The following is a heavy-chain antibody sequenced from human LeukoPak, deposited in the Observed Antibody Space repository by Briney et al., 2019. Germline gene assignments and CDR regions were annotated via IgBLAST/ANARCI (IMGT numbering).Heavy chain of an antibody. Sequence: SVNVSFKASGGTFSSYAISWVRQAPGQGLEWMGGIIPIFGTANYAQKFQGRVTITADESTSTAYMELSSLRSEDTAVYYCASGDYDYVWGSYRSYLDYWGQGTLVTVSS. V-gene: IGHV1-69*13. CDR2: IIPIFGTA. CDR1: GGTFSSYA. CDR3: ASGDYDYVWGSYRSYLDY. D-gene: IGHD3-16*02. J-gene: IGHJ4*02.